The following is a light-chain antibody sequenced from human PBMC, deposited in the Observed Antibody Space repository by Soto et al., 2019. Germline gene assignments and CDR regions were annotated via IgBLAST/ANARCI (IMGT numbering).Light chain of an antibody. CDR2: EVS. Sequence: QSVLTQPPSASGSPGQSVTMSCTGTSSDVGDYNYVSWYQQHPGKAPKLMIYEVSKRPSGVPDRFSGSKSGNTASLTVSGLQAEDEADYYCSSYAGSNNFVFGGGTKLTVL. V-gene: IGLV2-8*01. CDR1: SSDVGDYNY. CDR3: SSYAGSNNFV. J-gene: IGLJ2*01.